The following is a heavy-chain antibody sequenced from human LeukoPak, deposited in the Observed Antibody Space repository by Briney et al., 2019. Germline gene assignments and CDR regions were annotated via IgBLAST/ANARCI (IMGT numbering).Heavy chain of an antibody. D-gene: IGHD3-22*01. J-gene: IGHJ4*02. V-gene: IGHV4-59*01. CDR3: ASFDSSGYYFGY. CDR1: GGSISSYY. Sequence: PSETLSLTCTVSGGSISSYYWSWIRQPPGKGLEWIGYIYYSGSTNYNPSLKSRVTISVDTSKNQFSLKLSSVTAADTAVYYCASFDSSGYYFGYWGQGTLVTVSS. CDR2: IYYSGST.